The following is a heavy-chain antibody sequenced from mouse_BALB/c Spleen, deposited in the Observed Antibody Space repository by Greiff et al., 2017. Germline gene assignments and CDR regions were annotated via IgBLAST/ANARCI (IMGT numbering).Heavy chain of an antibody. CDR2: ISNGGGST. Sequence: EVKLVESGGGLVQPGGSLTLSCAASGFTFSSYTMSWVRQTPEKRLEWVAYISNGGGSTYYPDTVKGRFTISRDNAKNTLYLQMSSLKSEDTAMYYCERHTDGNDIYAMDYWGQGTSVTVSS. CDR3: ERHTDGNDIYAMDY. V-gene: IGHV5-12-2*01. D-gene: IGHD2-2*01. J-gene: IGHJ4*01. CDR1: GFTFSSYT.